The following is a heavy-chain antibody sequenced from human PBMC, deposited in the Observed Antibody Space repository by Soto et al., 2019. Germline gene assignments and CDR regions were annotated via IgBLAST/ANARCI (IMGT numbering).Heavy chain of an antibody. D-gene: IGHD6-13*01. J-gene: IGHJ5*02. Sequence: PGGSLRLSCASSGFTFSSYSMNWVRQATGKGLEWVSSISSSSSYIYYADSVKGRFTISRDNAKNSLYLQMNSLRAEDTAVYYCARDIAPIAAAGTGVWFDPWGQGTLVTVSS. V-gene: IGHV3-21*01. CDR3: ARDIAPIAAAGTGVWFDP. CDR2: ISSSSSYI. CDR1: GFTFSSYS.